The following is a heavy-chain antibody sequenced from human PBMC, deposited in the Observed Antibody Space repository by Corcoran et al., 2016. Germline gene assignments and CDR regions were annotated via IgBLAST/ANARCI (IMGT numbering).Heavy chain of an antibody. V-gene: IGHV2-5*02. CDR2: IYWDDDK. J-gene: IGHJ5*02. CDR3: AHRRMVRGVKGNWFDP. D-gene: IGHD3-10*01. Sequence: KESGPTLVKPTQTLTLTCTFSGFSLSTSGVGVGWIRQPPGKALEWLALIYWDDDKRYSPSLKSRLTITKDTSKNQVVLTMTNMDPVDTATYYCAHRRMVRGVKGNWFDPWGQGTLVTVSS. CDR1: GFSLSTSGVG.